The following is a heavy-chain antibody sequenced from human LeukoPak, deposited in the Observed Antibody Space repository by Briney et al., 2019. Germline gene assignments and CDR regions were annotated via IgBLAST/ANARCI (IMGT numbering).Heavy chain of an antibody. V-gene: IGHV1-18*01. CDR1: GYTFTSYG. Sequence: ASVKVSCKASGYTFTSYGISWVRQAPGQGLEWMGWISAYNGNTNYAQKLQGRVTMTTDTSTSTAYMELRSLRSDDTAVYYCATHRWVYYYDSSGYYYPFDYWGQGTLVTVSS. CDR2: ISAYNGNT. D-gene: IGHD3-22*01. J-gene: IGHJ4*02. CDR3: ATHRWVYYYDSSGYYYPFDY.